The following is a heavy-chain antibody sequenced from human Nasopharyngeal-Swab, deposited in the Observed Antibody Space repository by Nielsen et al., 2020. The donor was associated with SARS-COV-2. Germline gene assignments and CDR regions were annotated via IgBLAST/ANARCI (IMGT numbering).Heavy chain of an antibody. CDR2: ISHDGSKK. V-gene: IGHV3-30*04. CDR3: ARDGSSWYEGYYCDN. J-gene: IGHJ4*02. Sequence: GESLKISCAASGFTFSSYAMHWDRQAPGKGLEWVAVISHDGSKKYYGDSVEGRFIISRDNSKNTLYLQMNSLRAEDTAVYYCARDGSSWYEGYYCDNWGQGTLVTVSS. CDR1: GFTFSSYA. D-gene: IGHD6-13*01.